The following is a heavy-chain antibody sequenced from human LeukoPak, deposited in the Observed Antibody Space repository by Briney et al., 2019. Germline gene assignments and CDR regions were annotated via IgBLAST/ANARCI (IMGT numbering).Heavy chain of an antibody. D-gene: IGHD3-9*01. CDR3: AGYYDILTGYLT. V-gene: IGHV4-4*07. CDR1: GGSISSYY. CDR2: IYSSGST. Sequence: SETLSLTCTVSGGSISSYYWSWLRQPAGKGREWIGRIYSSGSTNYNPSLKSRVTMSVDTSKNQFSLKLSSVTAADTAVYYCAGYYDILTGYLTWGQGTLVTVSS. J-gene: IGHJ5*02.